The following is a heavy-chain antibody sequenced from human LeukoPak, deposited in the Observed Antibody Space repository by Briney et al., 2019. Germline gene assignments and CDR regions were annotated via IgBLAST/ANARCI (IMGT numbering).Heavy chain of an antibody. CDR1: GFTFSDAW. J-gene: IGHJ4*02. Sequence: GGSLRLSCAASGFTFSDAWMNWVRPAPGKGLEWVGRIERKTEGGATDYAGHVKGRFNISRDDSKNTLFLHVNSLKTEDTAVYYCTTGNFGPYWGQGTLVTVS. CDR3: TTGNFGPY. D-gene: IGHD3-10*01. CDR2: IERKTEGGAT. V-gene: IGHV3-15*07.